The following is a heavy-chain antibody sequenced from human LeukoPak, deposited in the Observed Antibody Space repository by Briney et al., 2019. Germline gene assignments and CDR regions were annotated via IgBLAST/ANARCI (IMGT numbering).Heavy chain of an antibody. D-gene: IGHD3-3*01. J-gene: IGHJ6*03. CDR1: GFTFSSYA. Sequence: PGGSLRLSCAASGFTFSSYAMSWVRQAPGKGLQWVSAISGSGGSTYYADFVKGRFTISRDNSKNTLYLQMNSLRAEDTAVYYRAKDRSTLEWPTIYYYYYMDVWGKGTTVTVSS. CDR2: ISGSGGST. CDR3: AKDRSTLEWPTIYYYYYMDV. V-gene: IGHV3-23*01.